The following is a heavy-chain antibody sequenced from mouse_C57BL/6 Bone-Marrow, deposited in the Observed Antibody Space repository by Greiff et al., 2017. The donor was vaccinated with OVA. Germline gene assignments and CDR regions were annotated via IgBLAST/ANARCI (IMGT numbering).Heavy chain of an antibody. CDR1: GFTFSDAW. Sequence: EVMFVESGGGLVQPGGSMKLSCAASGFTFSDAWMDWVRQSPEKGLEWVAEIRNKANNHATYYAESVKGRFTISRDDSKSSVYLQMNSLRAEDTGIYYCTRLLGTPFAYWGQGTLVTVSA. CDR2: IRNKANNHAT. J-gene: IGHJ3*01. V-gene: IGHV6-6*01. CDR3: TRLLGTPFAY. D-gene: IGHD2-14*01.